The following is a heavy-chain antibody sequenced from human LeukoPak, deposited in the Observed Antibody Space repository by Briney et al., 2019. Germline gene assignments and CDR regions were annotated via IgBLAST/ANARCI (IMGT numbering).Heavy chain of an antibody. CDR2: ISSSSSYI. CDR1: GFTFSSYS. D-gene: IGHD2-2*01. V-gene: IGHV3-21*01. CDR3: ARKRRYCSSTSCPFDI. J-gene: IGHJ3*02. Sequence: GGSLRLSCAASGFTFSSYSMNWVRQAPGKGLEWVSSISSSSSYIYYADSMKGRFTISRDNAKNSLYLQMNSLRAEDTAVYYCARKRRYCSSTSCPFDIWGQGTMVTVSS.